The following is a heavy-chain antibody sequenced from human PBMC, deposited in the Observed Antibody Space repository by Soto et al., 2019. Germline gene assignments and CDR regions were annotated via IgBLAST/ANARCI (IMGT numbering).Heavy chain of an antibody. D-gene: IGHD3-22*01. J-gene: IGHJ5*02. V-gene: IGHV3-73*01. CDR3: TRDPRNYYDSIGSANWFDP. Sequence: PGESLKISCAASGFTFSGSAMHWVRQASGKGLEWVGRIRSKSNSYATAYAASVKGRFAISRDDSKDTAYLQMNSLKTEDTAVYYCTRDPRNYYDSIGSANWFDPWGQGTLVTVS. CDR2: IRSKSNSYAT. CDR1: GFTFSGSA.